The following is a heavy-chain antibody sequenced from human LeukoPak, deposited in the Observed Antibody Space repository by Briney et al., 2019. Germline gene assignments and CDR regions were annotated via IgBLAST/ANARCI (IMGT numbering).Heavy chain of an antibody. CDR3: AGDYIWGRLF. CDR2: INHSGST. V-gene: IGHV4-39*07. J-gene: IGHJ4*01. CDR1: GGSIRSSYYY. Sequence: SETLSLTCTVSGGSIRSSYYYWGWIRQPPGKGLEWIGEINHSGSTNYNPSIKSRVTILEDTSKKQFSLKLSSVTAADTAVYYCAGDYIWGRLFWGQGTLVTVSS. D-gene: IGHD3-16*01.